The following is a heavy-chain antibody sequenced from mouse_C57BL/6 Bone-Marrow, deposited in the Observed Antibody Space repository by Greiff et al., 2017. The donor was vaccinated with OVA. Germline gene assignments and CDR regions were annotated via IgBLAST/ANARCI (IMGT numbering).Heavy chain of an antibody. J-gene: IGHJ4*01. Sequence: VQVVESGPELVKPGASVKLSCKASGYTFTSYDINWVKQRPGQGLEWIGWIYPRDGSTKYNEKFKGKATLTVDTSSSTAYMELHSLTSEDSAVYFCARKGTGTRYAMDYWGQGTSVTVSS. CDR2: IYPRDGST. CDR1: GYTFTSYD. CDR3: ARKGTGTRYAMDY. V-gene: IGHV1-85*01. D-gene: IGHD4-1*01.